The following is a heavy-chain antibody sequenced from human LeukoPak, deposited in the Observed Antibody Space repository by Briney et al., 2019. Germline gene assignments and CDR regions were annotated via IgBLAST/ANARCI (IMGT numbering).Heavy chain of an antibody. J-gene: IGHJ6*04. CDR3: ARLSGAWSAVAGRDVYYMDV. CDR2: IYYSGST. CDR1: GGSISSSSYY. Sequence: KSSETLSLTCTVSGGSISSSSYYWGWIRQPPGKGLEWIGSIYYSGSTYYNPSLKSRVTISVDTSNNQFSLKMNSVTAADTAVYYCARLSGAWSAVAGRDVYYMDVWGKGTTVTVSS. V-gene: IGHV4-39*07. D-gene: IGHD6-19*01.